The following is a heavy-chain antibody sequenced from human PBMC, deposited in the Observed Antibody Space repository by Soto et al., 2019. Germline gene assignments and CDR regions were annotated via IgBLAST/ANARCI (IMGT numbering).Heavy chain of an antibody. D-gene: IGHD6-19*01. CDR1: GFTFGNYY. CDR2: ISSSGGTI. V-gene: IGHV3-11*01. CDR3: ARDPLISGSGWDH. Sequence: GGSLRLSCGVSGFTFGNYYMAWIRQAPGKGLEWISYISSSGGTIYYSDSVKGRFTISRDNAKNSLYLQMNSLRAEDTAVYYSARDPLISGSGWDHWGQET. J-gene: IGHJ4*02.